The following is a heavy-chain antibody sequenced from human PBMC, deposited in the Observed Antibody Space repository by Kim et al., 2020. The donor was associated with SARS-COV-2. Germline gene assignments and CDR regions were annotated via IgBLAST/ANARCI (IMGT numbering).Heavy chain of an antibody. Sequence: GGSLRLSCAASGFTFSSYGMSWVRQAPGKGLEWVSGISGSGDRTYHADSVTGRFTISRDNSKNTLDLQMIGLRAEDTAMYYCAKRDSSENAGGLLQYWGQGTRVAGS. CDR3: AKRDSSENAGGLLQY. CDR1: GFTFSSYG. CDR2: ISGSGDRT. D-gene: IGHD3-16*01. V-gene: IGHV3-23*01. J-gene: IGHJ4*02.